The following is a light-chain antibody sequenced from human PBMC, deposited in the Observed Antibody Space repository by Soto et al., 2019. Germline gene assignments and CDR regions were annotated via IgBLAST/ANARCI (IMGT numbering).Light chain of an antibody. CDR3: QQYGSSYT. CDR2: GAS. CDR1: QSVGSSY. V-gene: IGKV3-20*01. Sequence: EIVLTQSPGTLSLSPGERATLSCRASQSVGSSYLAWYQQKPGQAPRLLIYGASSRATGIPDRFRGSGSGTDFTLTISRLEPEDFAVYYCQQYGSSYTFGQGTKLEIK. J-gene: IGKJ2*01.